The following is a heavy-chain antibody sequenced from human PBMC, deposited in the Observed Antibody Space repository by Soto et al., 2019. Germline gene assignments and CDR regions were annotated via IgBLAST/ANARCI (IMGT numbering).Heavy chain of an antibody. CDR3: ARVERGTVTTVVDAFDI. V-gene: IGHV4-34*01. J-gene: IGHJ3*02. D-gene: IGHD1-1*01. Sequence: QVQLQQWGAGLLKPPETLSLTCAVYGGFVSSGSYYWSWIRQPPGKGLEWIGEMSHSGGTNFNPSLKSRVTIAVDTCKNQFSLKMSSVTAADTALYYCARVERGTVTTVVDAFDIWGPGTMVTVSS. CDR2: MSHSGGT. CDR1: GGFVSSGSYY.